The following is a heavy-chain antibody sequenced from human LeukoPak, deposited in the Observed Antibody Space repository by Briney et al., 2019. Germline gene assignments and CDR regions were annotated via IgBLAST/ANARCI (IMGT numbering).Heavy chain of an antibody. CDR1: GFTFSSYG. Sequence: GGSLRLSCAASGFTFSSYGMHWVRQAPGKGLEWVAVIWYDGSNKNYADSVKGRFTISRDNSKNTLYLQMNSLRAEDTAVYYCASPLDSSGYYLGYWGQGSLVTVSS. CDR2: IWYDGSNK. D-gene: IGHD3-22*01. J-gene: IGHJ4*02. V-gene: IGHV3-33*01. CDR3: ASPLDSSGYYLGY.